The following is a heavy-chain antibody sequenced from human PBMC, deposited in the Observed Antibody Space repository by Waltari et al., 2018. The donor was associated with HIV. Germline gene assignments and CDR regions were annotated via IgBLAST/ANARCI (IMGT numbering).Heavy chain of an antibody. V-gene: IGHV3-30*02. J-gene: IGHJ4*02. CDR3: ARAPVWGSYRPFDY. D-gene: IGHD3-16*02. Sequence: SCAASGFTFSGYGIHWVRQAPGKGLEWVAFIRHDDSNRYYRDSVKGRFTISRDNAKNTLYLQMNSLRAEDTAVYYCARAPVWGSYRPFDYWGQGTLVTVSS. CDR1: GFTFSGYG. CDR2: IRHDDSNR.